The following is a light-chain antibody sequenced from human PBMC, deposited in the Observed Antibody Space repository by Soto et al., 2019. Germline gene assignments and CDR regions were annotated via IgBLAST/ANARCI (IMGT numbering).Light chain of an antibody. Sequence: DIQMTQSPSSLSASVGDRVTITCRASRSVSTYLNWYQQRTGKAPTLLIYAASSLQSGVPSRVSGSGSVTDFTLTISSLQTEDLATYYGQQSYTIPTLTFGGGTKVEI. J-gene: IGKJ4*01. CDR3: QQSYTIPTLT. V-gene: IGKV1-39*01. CDR2: AAS. CDR1: RSVSTY.